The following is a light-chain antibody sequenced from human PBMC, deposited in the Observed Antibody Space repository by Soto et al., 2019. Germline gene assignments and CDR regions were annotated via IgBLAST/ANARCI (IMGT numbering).Light chain of an antibody. Sequence: DIQMTQSPSSLSASVGDRVTITCQASQDINNYLNWFQQKPGQAPKLLIYDASNLQTGVPSRFSGSGSGTDFTFTISSLQPKDIGTYYCQQYDNVPRTFGQGTRLEI. CDR1: QDINNY. CDR2: DAS. CDR3: QQYDNVPRT. J-gene: IGKJ2*01. V-gene: IGKV1-33*01.